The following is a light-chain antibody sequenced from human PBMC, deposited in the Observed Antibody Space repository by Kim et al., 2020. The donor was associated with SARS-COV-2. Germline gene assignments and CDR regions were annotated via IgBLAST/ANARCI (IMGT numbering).Light chain of an antibody. V-gene: IGLV3-1*01. J-gene: IGLJ3*02. Sequence: SYELTQSPSVSVSPGQTASISCSGDKLGNKYTSWFQQKPGQSPLLVIYRDVKRASGIPDRFSGSNSGNTATLTISGTQAMDEADYYCQVWDSSSGVFGGGTQLTVL. CDR1: KLGNKY. CDR2: RDV. CDR3: QVWDSSSGV.